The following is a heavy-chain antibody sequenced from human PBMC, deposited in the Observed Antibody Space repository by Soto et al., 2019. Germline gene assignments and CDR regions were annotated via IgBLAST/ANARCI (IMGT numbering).Heavy chain of an antibody. CDR3: GDRRDLHSFPTRRSSDL. CDR1: GGSISSYY. V-gene: IGHV4-59*08. D-gene: IGHD1-1*01. CDR2: IYYSGST. Sequence: SETLSLTCTVSGGSISSYYWSWIRQPPGKGLEWIGYIYYSGSTNYNPSLKSRVTISVDTSKNQFSLKLSSVTAADTAVYYCGDRRDLHSFPTRRSSDL. J-gene: IGHJ2*01.